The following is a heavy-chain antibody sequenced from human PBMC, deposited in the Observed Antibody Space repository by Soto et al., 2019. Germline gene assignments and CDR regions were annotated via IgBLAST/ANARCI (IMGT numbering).Heavy chain of an antibody. CDR3: AKDRSLRTGTLNAFDI. J-gene: IGHJ3*02. V-gene: IGHV3-9*01. CDR1: GFTFDDYA. D-gene: IGHD1-1*01. Sequence: EVQLVESGGGLVQPGRSLRLSCAASGFTFDDYAMHWVRQAPGKGLEWVSGISWNSGSIGYADSVKGRFTISRDNAKNSLYLQMSSLRAEDTALYYCAKDRSLRTGTLNAFDIWGQGTMVTVSS. CDR2: ISWNSGSI.